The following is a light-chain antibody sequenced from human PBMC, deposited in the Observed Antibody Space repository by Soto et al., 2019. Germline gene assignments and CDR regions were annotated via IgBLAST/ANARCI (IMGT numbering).Light chain of an antibody. Sequence: IVLTQSPGTLSLSPRERATLSCRASQSVSSSYLAWYQQKPGQAPRLLIYGASSRATGVPDRFSAGGSGTEFTLTISSLEPEDFAVYYCQHFVNSLTWTFGQGTKVDTK. V-gene: IGKV3-20*01. J-gene: IGKJ1*01. CDR3: QHFVNSLTWT. CDR1: QSVSSSY. CDR2: GAS.